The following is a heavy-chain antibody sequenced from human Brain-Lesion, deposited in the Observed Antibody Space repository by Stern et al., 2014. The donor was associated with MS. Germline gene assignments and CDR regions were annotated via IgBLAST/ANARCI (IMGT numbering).Heavy chain of an antibody. V-gene: IGHV3-21*01. CDR2: INRGSDYI. J-gene: IGHJ6*02. CDR1: GFTFGGYT. CDR3: ARVETPLADFYYYYGMDV. Sequence: EVQLVESGGGLVKPGGSLGPSWAAPGFTFGGYTRTWVRQAPGRGREWAPSINRGSDYIYYADSVKGRFTISRDNAKNSLYLQMNSLRAEDTALYYCARVETPLADFYYYYGMDVWGQGTTVTVSS. D-gene: IGHD5-18*01.